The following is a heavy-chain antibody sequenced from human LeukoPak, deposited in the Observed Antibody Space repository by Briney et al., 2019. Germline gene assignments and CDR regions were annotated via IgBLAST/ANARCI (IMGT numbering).Heavy chain of an antibody. D-gene: IGHD3-9*01. CDR1: GGSISSYY. V-gene: IGHV4-4*07. CDR3: ARLPPIRQYDILTGWLYYYMDV. J-gene: IGHJ6*03. CDR2: IYTSGST. Sequence: PSETLSLTCTVSGGSISSYYWSWIRQPAGKGLEWIGRIYTSGSTNYNPSLKSRVTISVDTSKNQFSLKLSSVTAADTAVYYCARLPPIRQYDILTGWLYYYMDVWGKGTTVTISS.